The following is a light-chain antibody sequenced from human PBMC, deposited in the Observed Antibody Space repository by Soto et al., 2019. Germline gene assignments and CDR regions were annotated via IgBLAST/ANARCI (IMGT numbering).Light chain of an antibody. Sequence: IQLTQSPSSLSASVGETVTITCRASQDIDNSLNWYQHKPGKAPKLVVYAVSFLESGVPSRFSGLGSGTVFRLTINSLQSDYFATYYCQPQDGRHTMTFGQVTRLDSK. V-gene: IGKV1-33*01. CDR3: QPQDGRHTMT. CDR2: AVS. J-gene: IGKJ5*01. CDR1: QDIDNS.